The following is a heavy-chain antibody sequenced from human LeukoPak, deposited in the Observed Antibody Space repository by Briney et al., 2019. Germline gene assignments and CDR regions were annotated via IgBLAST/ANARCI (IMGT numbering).Heavy chain of an antibody. Sequence: GGSLRLSCAASGFTFSNYWLTWVRQAPGQGLEWVANIKQDGSEKHYVDSVKGRFTISRDNAKNSLDLQRNSLRAEDTAVYYCARDHQIAYWGQGTLVTVSS. J-gene: IGHJ4*02. V-gene: IGHV3-7*01. CDR3: ARDHQIAY. CDR2: IKQDGSEK. CDR1: GFTFSNYW.